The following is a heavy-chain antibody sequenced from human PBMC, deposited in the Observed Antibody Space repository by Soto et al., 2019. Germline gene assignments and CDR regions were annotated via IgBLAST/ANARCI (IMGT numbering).Heavy chain of an antibody. J-gene: IGHJ6*02. Sequence: EASVKVSCKASGGTFISYAISWVRQAPGQGLEWMGGIIPIFGTANYAQKFQGRVTITADESTSTAYMELSSLRSEDTAVYYCARGISYDFWSAFYYGMDVWGQGTTVTVSS. CDR2: IIPIFGTA. D-gene: IGHD3-3*01. CDR1: GGTFISYA. CDR3: ARGISYDFWSAFYYGMDV. V-gene: IGHV1-69*13.